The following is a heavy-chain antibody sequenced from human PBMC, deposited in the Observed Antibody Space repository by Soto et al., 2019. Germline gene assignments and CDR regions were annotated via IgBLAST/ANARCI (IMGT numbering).Heavy chain of an antibody. CDR1: GYTFTGYY. Sequence: GASVKVSCKASGYTFTGYYMHWVRQAPGQGLEWMGWINPNSGGTNYAQKFQGWVTMTRDTSISTAYMELSRLRSEDTAVYYCARGLTLTYYDFWSGYYLTYFDYWGQGTLVTVSS. CDR2: INPNSGGT. CDR3: ARGLTLTYYDFWSGYYLTYFDY. J-gene: IGHJ4*02. D-gene: IGHD3-3*01. V-gene: IGHV1-2*04.